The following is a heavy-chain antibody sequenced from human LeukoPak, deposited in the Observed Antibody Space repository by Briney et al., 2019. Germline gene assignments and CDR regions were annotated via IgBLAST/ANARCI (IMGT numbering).Heavy chain of an antibody. J-gene: IGHJ6*02. D-gene: IGHD3-10*01. CDR2: ISGSGGST. V-gene: IGHV3-23*01. Sequence: GGSLRLSCAGSGFTFSSYAMSWVRQAPGKGLEWVSLISGSGGSTYYADSVKGRFTISRDNSKNTLYLQMNSLRAEDTAVYYCAKELPMVRGVSGYYYYGLDVWGQGTTVTVSS. CDR3: AKELPMVRGVSGYYYYGLDV. CDR1: GFTFSSYA.